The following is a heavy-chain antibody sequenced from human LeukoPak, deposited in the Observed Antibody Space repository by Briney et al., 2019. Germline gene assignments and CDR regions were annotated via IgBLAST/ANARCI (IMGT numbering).Heavy chain of an antibody. D-gene: IGHD3-22*01. CDR1: GFTFSDFY. J-gene: IGHJ4*01. Sequence: PGGSLRLSCAASGFTFSDFYMDWVRQAPGKRLEWVSAISGSGGSTYYADSVKGRFTISRDNSKNTLYLQMNSLRAEDTAVYYRAKALSYYYDSSGSLDFDYWGQGTLVTVSS. V-gene: IGHV3-23*01. CDR2: ISGSGGST. CDR3: AKALSYYYDSSGSLDFDY.